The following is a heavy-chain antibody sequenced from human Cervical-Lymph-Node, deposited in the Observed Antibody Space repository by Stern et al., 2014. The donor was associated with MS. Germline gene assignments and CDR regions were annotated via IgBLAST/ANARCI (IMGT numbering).Heavy chain of an antibody. CDR3: ATSSGSPRRGFYFDY. J-gene: IGHJ4*02. CDR1: GGSINSGNYY. Sequence: VQLVESGPGLVKPSQPLSLTCTVSGGSINSGNYYWTWLRPHPGKGLEWIGYIFYSGMTYYNPSLKSRLTISVDTSKNQFALKLSSVTAADTAVYYCATSSGSPRRGFYFDYWGQGILVTVSS. CDR2: IFYSGMT. V-gene: IGHV4-31*03. D-gene: IGHD3-10*01.